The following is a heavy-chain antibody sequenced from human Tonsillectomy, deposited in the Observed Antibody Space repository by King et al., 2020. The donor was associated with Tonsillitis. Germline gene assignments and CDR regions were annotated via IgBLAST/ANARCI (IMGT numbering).Heavy chain of an antibody. D-gene: IGHD6-19*01. Sequence: VQLQESGPGLVKPSETLSLTCTVSGGSISSYYWSWIRQPPGKGLEWIGFIYYSGSTNYNPSLKSRVTMSVDTSKNQFSLKLTSVTAADTAVYYCARDRGYSGGWLDYWGQGTLVTVSS. CDR1: GGSISSYY. CDR3: ARDRGYSGGWLDY. V-gene: IGHV4-59*01. CDR2: IYYSGST. J-gene: IGHJ4*02.